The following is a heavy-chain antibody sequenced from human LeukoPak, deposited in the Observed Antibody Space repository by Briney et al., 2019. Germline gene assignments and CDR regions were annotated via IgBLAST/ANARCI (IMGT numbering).Heavy chain of an antibody. Sequence: MAGGSLSLSCAASGFTFSSYSMNWVRHAPEEALEWVSSISSSSSYRYYADSEKGRCTISRDNAKNSLYLQMNSLRAEDTAVYYCARLWGNWYYYMDVWGKGTTVTVSS. CDR3: ARLWGNWYYYMDV. D-gene: IGHD1-1*01. CDR2: ISSSSSYR. J-gene: IGHJ6*03. V-gene: IGHV3-21*01. CDR1: GFTFSSYS.